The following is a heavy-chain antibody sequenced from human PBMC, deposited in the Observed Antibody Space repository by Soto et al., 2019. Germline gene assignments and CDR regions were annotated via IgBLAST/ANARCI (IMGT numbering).Heavy chain of an antibody. J-gene: IGHJ5*02. CDR3: TTDPSRQPRFPGQQYNWFDP. CDR2: IKSKTDGGTT. Sequence: GGSLRLSCAASGFTFSNAWMNWVRQAPGKGLEWVGRIKSKTDGGTTDYAAPVKGRFTISRDDSKNTLYLQMNSLKTEDTAVYYCTTDPSRQPRFPGQQYNWFDPWGQGTLVTVSS. D-gene: IGHD3-16*01. CDR1: GFTFSNAW. V-gene: IGHV3-15*07.